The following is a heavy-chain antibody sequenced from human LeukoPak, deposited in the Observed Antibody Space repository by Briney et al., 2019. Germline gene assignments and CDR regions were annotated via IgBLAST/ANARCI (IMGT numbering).Heavy chain of an antibody. J-gene: IGHJ4*02. CDR2: IRYDGSNK. CDR3: AKGPWLAYPYYFDY. V-gene: IGHV3-30*02. D-gene: IGHD6-19*01. CDR1: GFTFSSYG. Sequence: GGSLRLSCAVSGFTFSSYGMHWVRQAPGKGLEWVAFIRYDGSNKYYADSVKGRFTISRDNSKNTLYLQMNSLRAEDTAVYYCAKGPWLAYPYYFDYWGQGTLVTVSS.